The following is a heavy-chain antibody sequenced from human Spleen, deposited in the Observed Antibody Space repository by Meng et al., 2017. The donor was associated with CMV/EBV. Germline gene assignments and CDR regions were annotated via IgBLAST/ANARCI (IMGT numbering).Heavy chain of an antibody. D-gene: IGHD2-2*02. V-gene: IGHV3-21*01. CDR3: ARDCSSTSCYTGIFDY. CDR1: GFTFSSYG. Sequence: GESLKISCAASGFTFSSYGIHWVRQAPGKGLEWVSSISSSSSYIYYADSVKGRFTISRDNAKNSLYLQMNSLRAEDTAVYYCARDCSSTSCYTGIFDYWGQGTLVTVSS. CDR2: ISSSSSYI. J-gene: IGHJ4*02.